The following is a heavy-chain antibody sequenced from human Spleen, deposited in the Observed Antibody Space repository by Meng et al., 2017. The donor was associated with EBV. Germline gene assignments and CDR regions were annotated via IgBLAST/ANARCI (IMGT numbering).Heavy chain of an antibody. D-gene: IGHD3-10*01. J-gene: IGHJ4*02. CDR1: GGTFSSDA. CDR3: ASESGRGFTPDY. Sequence: QGQVVEVGAVVKKPGSSGKVSCKTSGGTFSSDAISWVRQAPGQGLEWMGGLIPMSGAPYYAQKFQGRVTITADESTSTHYMDLSSLRSEDTAVYYCASESGRGFTPDYWGQGTLVTVFS. CDR2: LIPMSGAP. V-gene: IGHV1-69*01.